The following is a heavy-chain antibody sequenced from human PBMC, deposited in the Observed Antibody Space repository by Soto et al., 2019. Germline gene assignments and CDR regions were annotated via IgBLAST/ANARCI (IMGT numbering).Heavy chain of an antibody. J-gene: IGHJ4*02. CDR3: ARATTYYYDSSGYRFFDY. D-gene: IGHD3-22*01. CDR2: IYYSGST. CDR1: GGSISSGGYY. V-gene: IGHV4-31*03. Sequence: QVQLQESGPGLVKPSQTLSLTCTVSGGSISSGGYYWGWIRQHPGKGLEWIGYIYYSGSTYYNPSLKSRVTISVDTSKNQFSLKLSSVTAADTAVYYCARATTYYYDSSGYRFFDYWGQGTLVTVSS.